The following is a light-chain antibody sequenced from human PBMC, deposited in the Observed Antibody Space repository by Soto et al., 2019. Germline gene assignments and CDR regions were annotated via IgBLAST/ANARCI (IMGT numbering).Light chain of an antibody. V-gene: IGLV1-47*01. CDR2: RNN. J-gene: IGLJ1*01. CDR3: AAWDDSLSGQV. CDR1: SSNIGSNY. Sequence: QLVLTQPPSASGTPGQRVTISCSGSSSNIGSNYVYWYQQLPGTAPKLLIYRNNQRPSGVPDRFSGSKSGTSASLAISGLRSEDGADYYCAAWDDSLSGQVFGTGTKLTVL.